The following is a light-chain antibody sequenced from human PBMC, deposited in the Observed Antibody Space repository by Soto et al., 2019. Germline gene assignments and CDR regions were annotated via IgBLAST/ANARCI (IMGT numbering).Light chain of an antibody. CDR2: RNN. J-gene: IGLJ3*02. CDR3: ATWDDTMSAPRV. V-gene: IGLV1-47*01. Sequence: QSVVTQPPSASGTPGQRVTISCSGSFSTFRSDYVYWYRQFPGTAPKLLIYRNNQRPPGVPDRFSGSKSGTSASLAISGLRSEDEADYYCATWDDTMSAPRVFGGGTKLTVL. CDR1: FSTFRSDY.